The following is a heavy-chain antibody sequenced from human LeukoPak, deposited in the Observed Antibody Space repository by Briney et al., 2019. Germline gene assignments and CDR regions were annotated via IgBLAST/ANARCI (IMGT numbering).Heavy chain of an antibody. J-gene: IGHJ4*02. V-gene: IGHV4-39*07. CDR1: GGSISSSSYY. D-gene: IGHD6-19*01. CDR3: ARPFPIVLSSGWCGSDY. CDR2: IYYSGST. Sequence: SETLSLTCTVSGGSISSSSYYWGWIRQPPGKGLEWIGSIYYSGSTYYNPSLKSRVTISVDTSKNQFSLKLSSVTAADTAVYYCARPFPIVLSSGWCGSDYWGQGTLVTVSS.